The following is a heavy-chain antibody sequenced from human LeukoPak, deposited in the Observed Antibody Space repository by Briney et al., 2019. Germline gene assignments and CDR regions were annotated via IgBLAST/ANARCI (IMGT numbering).Heavy chain of an antibody. Sequence: PGGSLRLSCAAPGFTVSNNYMSWVRQAPGKGLEWVSVIYSGGSTYYADSVKGRFTISRDNPKNTLYLHMNSLRAEDTAVYYCARDYRRLEYWGQGTLVTVSS. CDR2: IYSGGST. D-gene: IGHD1-1*01. J-gene: IGHJ4*02. CDR3: ARDYRRLEY. V-gene: IGHV3-66*02. CDR1: GFTVSNNY.